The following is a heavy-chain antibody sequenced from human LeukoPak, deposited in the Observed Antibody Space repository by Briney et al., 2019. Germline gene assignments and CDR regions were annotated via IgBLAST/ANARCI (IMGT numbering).Heavy chain of an antibody. D-gene: IGHD3-10*01. CDR3: ARGDRYYGSGSYTGDY. CDR1: GYTFTSYG. Sequence: ASVKVSCKASGYTFTSYGISWVRQAPGQGLEWMGWISAYNGNTNYAQKLQGRVTMTTDTSTSTAYMELRSLRSDDTAVYYCARGDRYYGSGSYTGDYWGQGTLVTVSS. V-gene: IGHV1-18*01. CDR2: ISAYNGNT. J-gene: IGHJ4*02.